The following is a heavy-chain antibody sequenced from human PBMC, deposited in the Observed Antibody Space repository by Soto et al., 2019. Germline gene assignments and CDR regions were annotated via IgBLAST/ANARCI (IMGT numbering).Heavy chain of an antibody. CDR1: GLTFSSSA. D-gene: IGHD5-18*01. J-gene: IGHJ4*02. CDR2: IDVGRANA. Sequence: QMQLVQSGPEVKKPGTSVKVSCKASGLTFSSSAVHWVRQARGHRLEWIGWIDVGRANANYAQLLQEGVTISRDMSTSTAYMELSSLRPEDTAVYYCAADMGGYIYGLGTYWGQGTLVTVSS. V-gene: IGHV1-58*01. CDR3: AADMGGYIYGLGTY.